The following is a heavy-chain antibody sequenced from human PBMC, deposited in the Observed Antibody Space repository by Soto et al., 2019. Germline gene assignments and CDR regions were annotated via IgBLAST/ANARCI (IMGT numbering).Heavy chain of an antibody. D-gene: IGHD3-22*01. CDR3: AKESYYDSSGYYV. CDR1: GFTFSNYW. Sequence: PGGSLRLSCAASGFTFSNYWMHWVRQVPGKGLVWVSRVNGDGSSTYYADSVKGRFTISRDNSKNTVYLQMNSLRAEDTAVYYCAKESYYDSSGYYVWGQGTLVTVSS. CDR2: VNGDGSST. V-gene: IGHV3-74*01. J-gene: IGHJ4*02.